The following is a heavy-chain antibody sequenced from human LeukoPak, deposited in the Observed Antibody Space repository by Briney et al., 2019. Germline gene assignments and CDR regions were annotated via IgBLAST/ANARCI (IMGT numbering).Heavy chain of an antibody. CDR3: ARDSYYDSSGYPVDY. Sequence: ASVKVSCKASGDTFSSYGISWVRQAPGQGLEWMGRIIPILGIANYAQKFQGRVTITADKSTSTAYMELSSLRSEDTAVYYCARDSYYDSSGYPVDYWGQGTLVTVSS. V-gene: IGHV1-69*04. CDR2: IIPILGIA. D-gene: IGHD3-22*01. J-gene: IGHJ4*02. CDR1: GDTFSSYG.